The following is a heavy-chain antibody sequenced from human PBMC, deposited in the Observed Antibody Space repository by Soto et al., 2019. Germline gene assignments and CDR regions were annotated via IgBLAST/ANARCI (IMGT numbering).Heavy chain of an antibody. CDR3: ARALGYCSSTSCYAYMDV. CDR2: IIPILGIA. Sequence: QVQLVQSGAEVKKPGSSVKVSCKASGGTFSSYTISWVRQAPGQGLEWMGRIIPILGIANYAQKFQGRVTITADKSTSTACMELSSLRSEDTAVYYCARALGYCSSTSCYAYMDVWGKGTTVTVSS. D-gene: IGHD2-2*01. CDR1: GGTFSSYT. J-gene: IGHJ6*03. V-gene: IGHV1-69*02.